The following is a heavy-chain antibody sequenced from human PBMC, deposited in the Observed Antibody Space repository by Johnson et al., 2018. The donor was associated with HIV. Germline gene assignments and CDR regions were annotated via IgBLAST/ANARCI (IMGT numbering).Heavy chain of an antibody. CDR3: ASSGYGGNDAFDI. J-gene: IGHJ3*02. D-gene: IGHD4-23*01. CDR2: ISGSGGST. V-gene: IGHV3-23*04. CDR1: GFTFSSYA. Sequence: VQLVESGGVVVQPGGSLRLSCAASGFTFSSYAMSWVRQAPGKGLEWVSAISGSGGSTYYADSVKGRFTISRDNSKKTLSLQMDSLRPEDTAVYYCASSGYGGNDAFDIWGQGTMVTVSS.